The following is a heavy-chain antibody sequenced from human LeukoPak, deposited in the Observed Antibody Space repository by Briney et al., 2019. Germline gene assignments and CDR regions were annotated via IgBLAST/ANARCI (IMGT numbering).Heavy chain of an antibody. Sequence: SETLSLTCAVYGGSFSGYYWSWIRQPPGKGLEWIGEINHSGSTNYNPSLKSRVTISVDTSKNQFSLKLSSVTAADTAVYYCARVSCGSDCYTIRNWFDPWGQGTLVTVSS. V-gene: IGHV4-34*01. CDR3: ARVSCGSDCYTIRNWFDP. CDR1: GGSFSGYY. J-gene: IGHJ5*02. D-gene: IGHD2-21*02. CDR2: INHSGST.